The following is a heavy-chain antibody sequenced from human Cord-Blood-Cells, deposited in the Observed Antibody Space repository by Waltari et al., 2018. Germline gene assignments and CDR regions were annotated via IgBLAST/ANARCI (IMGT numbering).Heavy chain of an antibody. CDR3: ATREDNWNWFDP. CDR1: GGSFSGYY. V-gene: IGHV4-34*01. J-gene: IGHJ5*02. Sequence: QVQLQQWGAGLLKPSETLSLTCAVYGGSFSGYYWSWIRQPPGKGLEWIGEINHSGSTNSIPSLKSRVTISVDTSKNHFSLKLSSVSAADTAVYYCATREDNWNWFDPWGQGTLVTVSS. D-gene: IGHD1-20*01. CDR2: INHSGST.